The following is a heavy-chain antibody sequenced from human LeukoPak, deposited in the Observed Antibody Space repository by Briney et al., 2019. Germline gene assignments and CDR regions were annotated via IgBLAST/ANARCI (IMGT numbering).Heavy chain of an antibody. V-gene: IGHV1-18*04. J-gene: IGHJ4*02. CDR3: ATYAGYSSSWYLGY. CDR1: GYTFTSYG. D-gene: IGHD6-13*01. CDR2: ISAYNGNT. Sequence: ASVKVSCKASGYTFTSYGISWVRQAPGQGLEWMGWISAYNGNTNYAQKLQGRVTMTTDTSTSTAYKELRSLRSDDTAVYYCATYAGYSSSWYLGYWGQGTLVTVSS.